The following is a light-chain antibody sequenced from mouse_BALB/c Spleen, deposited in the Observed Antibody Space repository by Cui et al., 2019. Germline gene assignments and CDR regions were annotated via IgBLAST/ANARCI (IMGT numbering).Light chain of an antibody. J-gene: IGKJ2*01. CDR2: AAS. Sequence: IEMTQSPSSFPASLGERVSLTCRASQEISGYVSWLQQKPDGTLKRLIYAASTFDTGVPKRFSGSRSGSDYSLTISSLESEDFSDYYCLQYASYPYTFGGGTKLEIK. CDR3: LQYASYPYT. CDR1: QEISGY. V-gene: IGKV9-124*01.